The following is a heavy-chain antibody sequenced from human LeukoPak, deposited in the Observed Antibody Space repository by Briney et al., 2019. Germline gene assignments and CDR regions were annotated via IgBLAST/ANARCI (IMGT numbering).Heavy chain of an antibody. J-gene: IGHJ4*02. CDR3: ARDDDDYVWGSYRY. D-gene: IGHD3-16*02. CDR1: GGSISSHY. Sequence: SETLSLTCTVSGGSISSHYWSWIRQPPGKGLEWIGYIYYSGSTNYNPSLKSRVTISVDTSKNQFSLKLSSVTAADTAVYYCARDDDDYVWGSYRYWGQGTLTTVSS. CDR2: IYYSGST. V-gene: IGHV4-59*11.